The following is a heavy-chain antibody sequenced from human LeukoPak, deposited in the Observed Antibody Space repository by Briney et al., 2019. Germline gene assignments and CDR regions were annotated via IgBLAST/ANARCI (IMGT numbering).Heavy chain of an antibody. D-gene: IGHD2-15*01. CDR2: IYSGGST. Sequence: GGSLRLSCAASGFTVSSNYMTWVRQAPGKGLEWVSVIYSGGSTNYADSVKGRFTISRDNSKNTLYLQMNSLRAEDTAVCYCARDHCSGGSCYSAYWGQGTLVTVSS. V-gene: IGHV3-53*01. CDR1: GFTVSSNY. CDR3: ARDHCSGGSCYSAY. J-gene: IGHJ4*02.